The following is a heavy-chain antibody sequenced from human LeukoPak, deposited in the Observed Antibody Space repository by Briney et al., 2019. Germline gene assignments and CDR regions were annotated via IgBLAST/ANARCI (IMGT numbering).Heavy chain of an antibody. CDR1: GGSFSGYY. V-gene: IGHV4-34*01. J-gene: IGHJ5*02. Sequence: SETLSLTCAVYGGSFSGYYWSWIRQPPGKGLEWIGEINHSGSTNYNPSLKSRVTISVDPSKNQFSLKLSSVTAADTAVYYCARGATVYWFDPWGQGTLVTVSS. D-gene: IGHD4-17*01. CDR3: ARGATVYWFDP. CDR2: INHSGST.